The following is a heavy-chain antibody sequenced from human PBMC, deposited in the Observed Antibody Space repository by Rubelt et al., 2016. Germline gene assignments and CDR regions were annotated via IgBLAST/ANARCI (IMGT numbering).Heavy chain of an antibody. V-gene: IGHV5-51*01. J-gene: IGHJ6*02. CDR2: IYPGASDT. CDR3: ATDRYYVMDV. D-gene: IGHD1-14*01. Sequence: EVQLVQSGAEVKKPGESLRISCQASGYSFTTYWIACVRQMPGKGLEWLGIIYPGASDTRYSPSFQGQVTIPGEKANSTAYQKWSSLKAVDTAMYYCATDRYYVMDVWGQGTTVTVSS. CDR1: GYSFTTYW.